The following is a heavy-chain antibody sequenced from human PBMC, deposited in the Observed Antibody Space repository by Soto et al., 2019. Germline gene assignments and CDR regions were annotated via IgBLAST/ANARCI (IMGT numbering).Heavy chain of an antibody. CDR3: ARGGPGVAMYYSDY. J-gene: IGHJ4*02. V-gene: IGHV3-74*01. CDR1: GFTFSDYW. D-gene: IGHD2-8*01. Sequence: ELQLVESGGDLVQPGGSLRLSCAASGFTFSDYWMHWVRQAPGKGLVWVSRISSDGSSTHYADSVKGRFTISRDNAKNTLYLQMNSLRAEDTAVFYCARGGPGVAMYYSDYWGQGTLVTVSS. CDR2: ISSDGSST.